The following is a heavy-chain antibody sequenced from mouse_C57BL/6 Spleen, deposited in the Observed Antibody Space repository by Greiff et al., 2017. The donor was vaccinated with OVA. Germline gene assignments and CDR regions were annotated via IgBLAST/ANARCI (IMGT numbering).Heavy chain of an antibody. J-gene: IGHJ3*01. Sequence: QVQLQQPGAELVRPGTSVKLSCKASGYTFTSYWMHWVKQRPGQGLEWIGVIDPSDSYTNYNQKFKGKATLTVDTSPSTAYMQLSSLTSEDSAVYYCARGDYDAYWGQGTLVTVSA. D-gene: IGHD2-4*01. CDR2: IDPSDSYT. V-gene: IGHV1-59*01. CDR3: ARGDYDAY. CDR1: GYTFTSYW.